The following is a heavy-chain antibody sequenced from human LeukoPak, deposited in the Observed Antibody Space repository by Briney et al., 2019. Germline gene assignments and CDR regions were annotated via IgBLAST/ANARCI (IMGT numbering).Heavy chain of an antibody. J-gene: IGHJ6*02. D-gene: IGHD6-13*01. CDR3: ARGYGQPPPIGSYSSSWYSYYYYGMDV. CDR2: IYSGGST. CDR1: GFTVSSNY. Sequence: PGGSLRLSCAASGFTVSSNYMSWVRQAPGKGLEWVSVIYSGGSTYYADSVKGRFTISRDNSKNTLYLQMNSLRAEDTAVYYCARGYGQPPPIGSYSSSWYSYYYYGMDVWGQGTTVTVSS. V-gene: IGHV3-53*01.